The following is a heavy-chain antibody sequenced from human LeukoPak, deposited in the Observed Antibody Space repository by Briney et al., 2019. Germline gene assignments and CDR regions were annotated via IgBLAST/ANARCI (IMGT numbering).Heavy chain of an antibody. CDR1: GYTFTSYG. CDR2: ISAYNGNT. V-gene: IGHV1-18*01. D-gene: IGHD5-12*01. Sequence: ASVKVSCKASGYTFTSYGISWVRQAPGQGLEWMGWISAYNGNTNYAQKLQGRVTMTTDTSTSTAYMELRSLRSDDTAVYYCARDRSGYDPGGYYYYYYMDVWGKGTTVTISS. J-gene: IGHJ6*03. CDR3: ARDRSGYDPGGYYYYYYMDV.